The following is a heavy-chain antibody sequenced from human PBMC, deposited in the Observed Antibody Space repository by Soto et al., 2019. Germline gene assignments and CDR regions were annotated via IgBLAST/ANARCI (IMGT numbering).Heavy chain of an antibody. Sequence: SVKVCWKDCGGTLSSYAMSWVRQAPGQGLEWMGGIIPIFGTANYAQKFQGRVTITADESTSTAYMELSSLRSEDTAVYYCANNNDSSGYYSGYGMDVWGQGTTVTVSS. CDR3: ANNNDSSGYYSGYGMDV. CDR1: GGTLSSYA. V-gene: IGHV1-69*13. J-gene: IGHJ6*02. CDR2: IIPIFGTA. D-gene: IGHD3-22*01.